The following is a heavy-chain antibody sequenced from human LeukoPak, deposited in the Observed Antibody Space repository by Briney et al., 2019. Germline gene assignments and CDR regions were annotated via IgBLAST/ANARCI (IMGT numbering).Heavy chain of an antibody. CDR1: GGSISSGDYY. CDR2: IYTSGST. J-gene: IGHJ5*02. Sequence: SQTLSLTCTVSGGSISSGDYYWSWIRQPAGKGLEWIGRIYTSGSTNYNPSLKSRVTISVDTSKNQFSLKLSSVTAADTAVYYCARGGYYYDSSGYYTPFDPWGQGTLVTVSS. D-gene: IGHD3-22*01. CDR3: ARGGYYYDSSGYYTPFDP. V-gene: IGHV4-61*02.